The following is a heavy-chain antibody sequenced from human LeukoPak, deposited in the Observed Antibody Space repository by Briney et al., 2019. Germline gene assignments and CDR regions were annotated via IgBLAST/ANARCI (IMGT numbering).Heavy chain of an antibody. CDR3: SRGGVFHGFDI. CDR2: IDSDGGGT. V-gene: IGHV3-74*01. CDR1: GFTFSSYW. Sequence: GGSLRLSCAASGFTFSSYWMHWVRQAPGKGLVWVSRIDSDGGGTIYADSVKGRFTISRDNAKNTLYLQMDSLRAEDTAAYYCSRGGVFHGFDIWGQGTMVTVSS. D-gene: IGHD2-21*01. J-gene: IGHJ3*02.